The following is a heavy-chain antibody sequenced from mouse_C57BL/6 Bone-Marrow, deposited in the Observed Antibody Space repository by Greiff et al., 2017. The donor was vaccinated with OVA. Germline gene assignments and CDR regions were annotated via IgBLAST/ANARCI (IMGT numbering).Heavy chain of an antibody. CDR3: AKEGYGSPYALDY. D-gene: IGHD1-1*01. Sequence: VQLQQSGPGLVQPSQSLSITCTVSGFSLTSYGVHWVRQPPGKGLEWLGVIWSGGSTDYNAAFISRLSISKDNSKSQDFFKMNRLQADDTAIYYCAKEGYGSPYALDYWGQGTSVTVSS. V-gene: IGHV2-4*01. CDR1: GFSLTSYG. J-gene: IGHJ4*01. CDR2: IWSGGST.